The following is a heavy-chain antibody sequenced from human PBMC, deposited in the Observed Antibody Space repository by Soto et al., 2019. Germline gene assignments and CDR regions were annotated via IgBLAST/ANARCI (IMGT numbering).Heavy chain of an antibody. Sequence: WGSLRLSCVASGFTFTSYRMNWVRQARGKGLEWVSSISGSGSYIYYADSVKGRFTVSRHNDKNSLYLQMNTLRADDTAVYYCAGDRGDYYDSSESWGQGTLVTVSS. CDR1: GFTFTSYR. CDR2: ISGSGSYI. D-gene: IGHD3-22*01. V-gene: IGHV3-21*01. J-gene: IGHJ5*02. CDR3: AGDRGDYYDSSES.